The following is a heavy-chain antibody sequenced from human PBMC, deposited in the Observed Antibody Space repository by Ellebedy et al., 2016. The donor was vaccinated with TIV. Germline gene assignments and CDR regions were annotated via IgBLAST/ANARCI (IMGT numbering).Heavy chain of an antibody. CDR3: ARDRGSGTYLYPLDS. D-gene: IGHD1-26*01. V-gene: IGHV3-21*01. CDR1: GFTFSSYS. J-gene: IGHJ4*02. CDR2: ISTSSIYK. Sequence: GESLKISCLASGFTFSSYSTHWVRQAPGKGLEWVASISTSSIYKYYADSLKGRFTISRDNARKSLFLQMNSLRADDTAVYYCARDRGSGTYLYPLDSWGQGTLVTVSS.